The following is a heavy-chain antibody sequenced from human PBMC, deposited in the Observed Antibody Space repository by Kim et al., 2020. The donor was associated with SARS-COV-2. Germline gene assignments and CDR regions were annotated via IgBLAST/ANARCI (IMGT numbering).Heavy chain of an antibody. CDR2: IWYDGSNK. Sequence: GGSLRLSCAASGFTFSSYGMHWVRQAPGKGLEWVAVIWYDGSNKYYADSVKGRFTISRDNSKNTLYLQMNSLRAEDTAVYYCARDGIAAADFDYWGQGTLVTVSS. J-gene: IGHJ4*02. D-gene: IGHD6-13*01. CDR3: ARDGIAAADFDY. CDR1: GFTFSSYG. V-gene: IGHV3-33*01.